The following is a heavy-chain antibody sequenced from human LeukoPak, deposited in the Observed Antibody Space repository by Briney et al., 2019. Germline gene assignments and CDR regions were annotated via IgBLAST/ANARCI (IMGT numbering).Heavy chain of an antibody. CDR1: GFTFSSYA. J-gene: IGHJ2*01. Sequence: PGGSLRLSCAASGFTFSSYAMSWVRQAPGKGLEWVSAIGGGGGSTYYADSVKGRFTVSRDNSKNTFFVQMNSLRADDTAVYYCAKVDSFWYFDLWGRGTLVTVSS. V-gene: IGHV3-23*01. CDR3: AKVDSFWYFDL. D-gene: IGHD3-9*01. CDR2: IGGGGGST.